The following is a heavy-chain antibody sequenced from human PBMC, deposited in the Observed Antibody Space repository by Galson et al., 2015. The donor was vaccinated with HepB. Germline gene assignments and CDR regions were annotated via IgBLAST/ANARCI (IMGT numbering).Heavy chain of an antibody. CDR3: ATKHIANDY. CDR2: IKQDGSEK. CDR1: GFTLSNSW. Sequence: SLRLSCAASGFTLSNSWMSWVRQAPGKGLEWVANIKQDGSEKYYVDSVKGRFTISRDNAKNSLYLQMNSLSAEDTAVYYCATKHIANDYWSQGTLVTVSS. D-gene: IGHD6-13*01. V-gene: IGHV3-7*03. J-gene: IGHJ4*02.